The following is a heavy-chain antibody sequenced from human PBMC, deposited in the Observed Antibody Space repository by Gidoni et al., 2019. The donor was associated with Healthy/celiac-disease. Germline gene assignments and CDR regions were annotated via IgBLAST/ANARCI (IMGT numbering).Heavy chain of an antibody. CDR3: ARDLGDGYNRDY. CDR2: ISYDGSNK. D-gene: IGHD5-12*01. J-gene: IGHJ4*02. CDR1: GFPFSSYA. Sequence: QVQLVESGAGVVRPGRSLRLSCEASGFPFSSYAMHWVRRAPGKGLEWVAVISYDGSNKYYADSVKGRFTISRDNSKNTLYLQMNSLRAEDTAVYYCARDLGDGYNRDYWGQGTLVTVSS. V-gene: IGHV3-30-3*01.